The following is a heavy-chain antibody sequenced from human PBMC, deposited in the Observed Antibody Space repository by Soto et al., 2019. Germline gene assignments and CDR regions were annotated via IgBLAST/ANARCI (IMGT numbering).Heavy chain of an antibody. CDR3: ARGYSYGYTFLSY. Sequence: SVKVSCKASGGTFSSYAISWVRQAPGQGLEWMGGIIPIFGTANYAQKFQGRVTITADESTSTAYMELSSLRSEDTAVYYCARGYSYGYTFLSYWGQGTLVTVSS. CDR1: GGTFSSYA. D-gene: IGHD5-18*01. J-gene: IGHJ4*02. CDR2: IIPIFGTA. V-gene: IGHV1-69*13.